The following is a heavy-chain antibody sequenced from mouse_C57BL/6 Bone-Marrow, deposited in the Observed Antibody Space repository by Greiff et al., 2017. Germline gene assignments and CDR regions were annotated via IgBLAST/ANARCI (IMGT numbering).Heavy chain of an antibody. CDR1: GYTFTDYY. J-gene: IGHJ3*01. Sequence: VQLQQSGPVLVKPGASVKMSCKASGYTFTDYYMNWVKQSHGKSLEWIGVINPYNGGTSYNQKFTGKATLTVDKSSSTAYMELNSLTSEDSAVYYCARYDYDGPAYWGQGTLVTVSA. V-gene: IGHV1-19*01. CDR2: INPYNGGT. D-gene: IGHD2-4*01. CDR3: ARYDYDGPAY.